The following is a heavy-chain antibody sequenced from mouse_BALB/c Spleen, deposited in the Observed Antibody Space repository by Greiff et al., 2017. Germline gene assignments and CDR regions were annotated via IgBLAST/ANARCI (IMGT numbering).Heavy chain of an antibody. J-gene: IGHJ3*01. CDR1: GFTFSSYG. CDR2: INSNGGST. CDR3: ASEDFFIAY. V-gene: IGHV5-6-3*01. Sequence: EVKVVESGGGLVQPGGSLKLSCAASGFTFSSYGMSWVRQTPDKRLELVATINSNGGSTYYPDSVKGRFTISRDNAKNTLYLQMSSLKSEDTAMYYCASEDFFIAYWGQGTLVTVSA.